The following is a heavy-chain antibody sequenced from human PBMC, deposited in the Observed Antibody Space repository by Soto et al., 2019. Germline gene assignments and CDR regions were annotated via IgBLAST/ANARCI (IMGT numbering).Heavy chain of an antibody. J-gene: IGHJ6*02. V-gene: IGHV3-23*01. CDR3: ARGDLGGLRSTASYYYSGLDV. CDR2: VSAGGDMT. D-gene: IGHD2-15*01. Sequence: GASLRLSCAASGFTFSSYAMSWVRQAPGKGLEWVSRVSAGGDMTYYSDSVKGRFTISRDNSNNALFLQMNSLTIEDTALYYCARGDLGGLRSTASYYYSGLDVWGQGTTVTVSS. CDR1: GFTFSSYA.